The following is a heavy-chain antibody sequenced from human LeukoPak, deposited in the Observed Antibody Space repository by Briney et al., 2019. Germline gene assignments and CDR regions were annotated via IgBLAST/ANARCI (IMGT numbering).Heavy chain of an antibody. J-gene: IGHJ4*02. Sequence: SETLSLTCAVSGYSLSSGYYWGWTRQPPGKGLEWIGSIYHDGSTYYNPSLKSRVTISVDTSKNQFSLKLSSVSAAETDVYYCARGVSAAMFTIENWGQGTLVTVSP. D-gene: IGHD5-18*01. V-gene: IGHV4-38-2*01. CDR1: GYSLSSGYY. CDR2: IYHDGST. CDR3: ARGVSAAMFTIEN.